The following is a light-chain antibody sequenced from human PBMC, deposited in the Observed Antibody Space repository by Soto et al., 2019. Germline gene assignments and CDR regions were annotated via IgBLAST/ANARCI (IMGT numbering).Light chain of an antibody. J-gene: IGKJ2*01. CDR2: DAS. V-gene: IGKV3-15*01. CDR1: QSVSRN. Sequence: EIVMTQSPATLSVSPGERATLSCRASQSVSRNLAWYQQKPGQPPRLLIYDASTRATGVPARFGGSGSGTEFTLTISGLQSEDFAVYYCQQYGDWPPDTVGQGTKVDIK. CDR3: QQYGDWPPDT.